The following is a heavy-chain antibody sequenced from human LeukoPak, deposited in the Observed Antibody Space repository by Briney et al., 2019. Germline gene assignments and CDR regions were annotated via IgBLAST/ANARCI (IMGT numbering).Heavy chain of an antibody. CDR1: GYTFTSYS. CDR2: ISTYNSNT. V-gene: IGHV1-18*01. CDR3: AKSSRGLDSLTPFDC. J-gene: IGHJ4*02. D-gene: IGHD3/OR15-3a*01. Sequence: ASVKVSCKASGYTFTSYSITWVRQAPGQGLEWLGWISTYNSNTKYAQHLQGRVTMTTDISTSTAYMELRSLRSDDTAVYYCAKSSRGLDSLTPFDCWGQGTLVTVSS.